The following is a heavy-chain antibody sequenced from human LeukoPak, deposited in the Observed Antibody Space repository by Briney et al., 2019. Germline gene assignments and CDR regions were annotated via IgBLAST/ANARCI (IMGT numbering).Heavy chain of an antibody. V-gene: IGHV3-53*01. Sequence: GVSLRLSCAASGFTVSSKYMSWVRQAPGKGLEWVSVIYSGGYTYYADSVKGRFTISRDNSKNTLYLLMNNLRGEDTAVYYCARSRVGDAYNYDYWGQGTLVTVSP. J-gene: IGHJ4*02. CDR3: ARSRVGDAYNYDY. CDR2: IYSGGYT. D-gene: IGHD5-24*01. CDR1: GFTVSSKY.